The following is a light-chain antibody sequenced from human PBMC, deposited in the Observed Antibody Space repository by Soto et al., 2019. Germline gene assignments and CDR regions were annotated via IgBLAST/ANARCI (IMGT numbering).Light chain of an antibody. CDR2: DAS. V-gene: IGKV3-11*01. CDR1: ESVRHY. J-gene: IGKJ2*01. CDR3: HHRDNWSYI. Sequence: EIVLTQSPATLSLSPGERATLSCRASESVRHYVAWYQQKPGQAPRLLIYDASTRATGITARFSGSGSGTDYTHSISSLEAEDFAGYYCHHRDNWSYIFGQGTKLEMK.